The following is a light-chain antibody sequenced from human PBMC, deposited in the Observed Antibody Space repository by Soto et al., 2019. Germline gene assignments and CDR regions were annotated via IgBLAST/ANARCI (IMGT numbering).Light chain of an antibody. J-gene: IGKJ1*01. CDR2: DSS. CDR1: QSVSKW. Sequence: DIQMTQSPSTLSASVVDRVTITFLASQSVSKWLAWYQHKPGKAPKLLIYDSSNLESGVPSRFSGSGSGTEFTLTINSLQPDDFATYSCQQYDSYSWTCGQGTKGDIK. CDR3: QQYDSYSWT. V-gene: IGKV1-5*01.